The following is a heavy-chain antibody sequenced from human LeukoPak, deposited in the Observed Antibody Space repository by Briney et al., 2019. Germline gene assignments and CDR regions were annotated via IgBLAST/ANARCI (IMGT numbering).Heavy chain of an antibody. D-gene: IGHD1-26*01. CDR3: ARSGSINFDY. CDR1: GGSISSGSYY. J-gene: IGHJ4*02. CDR2: IYTSGST. Sequence: SETLSLTCTVSGGSISSGSYYWSWIRQPAGKGLEWIGRIYTSGSTNYNPSLKSRVTISVDTSKNRFSLKLSSVTAADTAVYYCARSGSINFDYWGQGTLVTVSS. V-gene: IGHV4-61*02.